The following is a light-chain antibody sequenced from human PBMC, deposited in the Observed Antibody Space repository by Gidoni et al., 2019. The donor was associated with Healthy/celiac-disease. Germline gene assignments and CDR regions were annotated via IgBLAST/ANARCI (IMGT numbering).Light chain of an antibody. CDR2: DAS. CDR1: QSVSSY. CDR3: QQRSNWPT. Sequence: EPVLTQSPATLSLSPGERATLSCRASQSVSSYLAWYQQKPGQAPRLLIYDASNRATGIPARFSGSVSGTDFTLTISSIETEDFAVYYCQQRSNWPTFGGGTKVEIK. J-gene: IGKJ4*01. V-gene: IGKV3-11*01.